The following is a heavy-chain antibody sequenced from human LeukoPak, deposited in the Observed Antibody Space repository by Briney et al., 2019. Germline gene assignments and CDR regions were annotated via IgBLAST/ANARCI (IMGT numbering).Heavy chain of an antibody. Sequence: PGGSLRLSCAASGFTFSSYAMSWVRQAPGKGLEWVSAISGSGGSTYYANSVKGRFTISRDNSKNTLYLQMNSLRAEDTAVYYCAKDQHNWNDAGAFDIWGQGTMVTVSS. CDR2: ISGSGGST. D-gene: IGHD1-20*01. CDR1: GFTFSSYA. J-gene: IGHJ3*02. V-gene: IGHV3-23*01. CDR3: AKDQHNWNDAGAFDI.